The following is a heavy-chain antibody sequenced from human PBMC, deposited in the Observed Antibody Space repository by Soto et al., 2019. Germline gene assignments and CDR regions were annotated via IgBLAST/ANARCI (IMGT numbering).Heavy chain of an antibody. Sequence: SETLSLTCTVSGGSISSYYWSWIRQPPGKGLEWIGYIYYSGSTNYNPSLKSRVTISVDTSKNQFSLKLSSVTAADTAVYYCARDPGGIAAAGRGYYYYGMDVWGQGTTVTVSS. CDR1: GGSISSYY. CDR3: ARDPGGIAAAGRGYYYYGMDV. V-gene: IGHV4-59*01. D-gene: IGHD6-13*01. CDR2: IYYSGST. J-gene: IGHJ6*02.